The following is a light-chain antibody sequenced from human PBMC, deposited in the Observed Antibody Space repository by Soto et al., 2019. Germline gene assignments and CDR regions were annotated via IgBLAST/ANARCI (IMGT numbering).Light chain of an antibody. Sequence: EIVLAPSPATLSLSPGERATLSCRASQSVSSFLAWYQQRPGQAPRLLIFDASNRATGIPARFSGSGSGTDFTLTISSLEPEDFAVYYCQQRSSWITFGQGTKVDIK. V-gene: IGKV3-11*01. CDR2: DAS. CDR3: QQRSSWIT. CDR1: QSVSSF. J-gene: IGKJ1*01.